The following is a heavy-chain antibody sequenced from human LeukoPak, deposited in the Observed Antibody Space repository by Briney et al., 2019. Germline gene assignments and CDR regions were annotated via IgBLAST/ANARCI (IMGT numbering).Heavy chain of an antibody. CDR3: AKGPPKWELLRPRAFDI. CDR2: IRYDGSNK. J-gene: IGHJ3*02. D-gene: IGHD1-26*01. CDR1: GFTFSSYG. V-gene: IGHV3-30*02. Sequence: PGGSLRLSCAASGFTFSSYGMHWVRQAPGKGLEWVAFIRYDGSNKYYADSVKGRFTISRDNSKNTLYLQMNSLRAEDTAVYYCAKGPPKWELLRPRAFDIWGQGTMVTVSS.